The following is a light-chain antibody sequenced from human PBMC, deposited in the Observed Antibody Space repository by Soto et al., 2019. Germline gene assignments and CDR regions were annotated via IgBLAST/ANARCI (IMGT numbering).Light chain of an antibody. J-gene: IGKJ1*01. Sequence: EIVLTQSPGTLSFSPGERATLSCRASQSVSSNYLAWYQQKPGQAPRLLIYGASSRATGIPDRFSGSGSGTDFTLTVSRLEPEDFAVYYCQQYASRPWTFGQGTKVEIK. V-gene: IGKV3-20*01. CDR1: QSVSSNY. CDR2: GAS. CDR3: QQYASRPWT.